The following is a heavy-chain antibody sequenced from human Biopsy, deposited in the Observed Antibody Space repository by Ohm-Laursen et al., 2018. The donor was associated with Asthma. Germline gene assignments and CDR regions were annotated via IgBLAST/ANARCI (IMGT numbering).Heavy chain of an antibody. CDR3: ARGGYYGDRRHHNGLDV. Sequence: ASVKVSCKASGYTFTSYGISWVRQAPGQGLEWMGWISAYNGNTNYAQKHQGRVTMTTDTSTSTAYMELRSLRSDDTAVYYCARGGYYGDRRHHNGLDVWGQGTTVTVSS. D-gene: IGHD4-17*01. V-gene: IGHV1-18*04. J-gene: IGHJ6*02. CDR2: ISAYNGNT. CDR1: GYTFTSYG.